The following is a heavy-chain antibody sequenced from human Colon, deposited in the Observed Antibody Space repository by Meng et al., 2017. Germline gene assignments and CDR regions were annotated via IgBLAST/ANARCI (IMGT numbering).Heavy chain of an antibody. J-gene: IGHJ5*02. Sequence: VQRLQVGAGLLTPLVSLSPTGAVGRGSLSSYYWRWLRQPPGKELEWIGKVSHTGDTNYNPSLDSRVTISVDTSKNHIFLNLTSVTAADTALYYCVRAYITRLRRNWFDPWGQGTLVTVSS. D-gene: IGHD3-10*01. CDR1: RGSLSSYY. CDR2: VSHTGDT. V-gene: IGHV4-34*01. CDR3: VRAYITRLRRNWFDP.